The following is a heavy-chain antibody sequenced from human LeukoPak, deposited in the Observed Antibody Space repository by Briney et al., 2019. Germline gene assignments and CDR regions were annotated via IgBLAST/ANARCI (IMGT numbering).Heavy chain of an antibody. J-gene: IGHJ3*02. D-gene: IGHD3-3*01. CDR3: ARVGLNDFWSGAAGLRSAFDI. V-gene: IGHV1-46*03. CDR2: INLSGGST. CDR1: GYTFTSYY. Sequence: ASVKVSRKASGYTFTSYYMHWVRQAPGQGLEWMGIINLSGGSTSYAQKFQGRVTMTRDTSTSTVYMELSSLRSEDTAVYYCARVGLNDFWSGAAGLRSAFDIWGQGTMVTVSS.